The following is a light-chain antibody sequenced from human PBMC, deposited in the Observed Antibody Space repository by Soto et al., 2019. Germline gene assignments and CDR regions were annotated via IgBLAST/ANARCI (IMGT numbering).Light chain of an antibody. Sequence: DIQMTQSPSSLTASVGDRVTITCQASQDIGKLLNWYQQDPGKAPKLLSYDASDLATGVPSRFSGGGSGTYFTFTISSLQPVDIATYFCQQYGDLQTYPFGQGTKVQIK. V-gene: IGKV1-33*01. CDR2: DAS. CDR3: QQYGDLQTYP. J-gene: IGKJ2*01. CDR1: QDIGKL.